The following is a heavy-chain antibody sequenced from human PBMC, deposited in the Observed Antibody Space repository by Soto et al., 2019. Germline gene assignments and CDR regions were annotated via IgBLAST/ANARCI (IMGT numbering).Heavy chain of an antibody. D-gene: IGHD5-12*01. CDR2: ITYDGTDT. Sequence: PGGSLRLSCAASGFAFSSYWLHWVRQAPGKGLMVVSRITYDGTDTAYATSVTGRFTISRDNANNMVYLQMDSLKAEDTAVYYCARDGGYGTPFDYWGQGALVTVSS. J-gene: IGHJ4*02. CDR3: ARDGGYGTPFDY. CDR1: GFAFSSYW. V-gene: IGHV3-74*01.